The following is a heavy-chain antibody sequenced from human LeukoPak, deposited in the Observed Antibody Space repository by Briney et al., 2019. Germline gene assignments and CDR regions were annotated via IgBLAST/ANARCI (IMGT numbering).Heavy chain of an antibody. CDR2: ISSSSSYI. J-gene: IGHJ4*02. D-gene: IGHD6-19*01. V-gene: IGHV3-21*04. Sequence: GGPLRLSCAASGFTFSSYSMNWVRQAPGKGLEWVSSISSSSSYIYYADSVKGRFTISRDNSKNTLYLQMNSLRAEDTAVYYCAKKVEQWLVQVGFDYWGQGTLVTVSS. CDR1: GFTFSSYS. CDR3: AKKVEQWLVQVGFDY.